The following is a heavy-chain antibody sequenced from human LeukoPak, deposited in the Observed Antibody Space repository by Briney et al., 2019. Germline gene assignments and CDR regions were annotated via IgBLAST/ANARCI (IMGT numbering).Heavy chain of an antibody. Sequence: SATLSLTGTVSGDPISRSSYYWGWSRQPPGTGLKWIGSIYYSGSTYYNPSLKSRVTISVDTSQNQFSLKLSSVTAADTAVYYCAGDRGWFDPWGQGTLVTVSS. CDR2: IYYSGST. J-gene: IGHJ5*02. CDR3: AGDRGWFDP. CDR1: GDPISRSSYY. D-gene: IGHD5-24*01. V-gene: IGHV4-39*07.